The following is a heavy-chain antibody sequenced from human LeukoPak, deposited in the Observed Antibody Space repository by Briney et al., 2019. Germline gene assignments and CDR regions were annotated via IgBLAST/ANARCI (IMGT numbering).Heavy chain of an antibody. CDR3: AKSGYNRFDH. V-gene: IGHV3-23*01. CDR2: ISGSGSGGST. J-gene: IGHJ4*02. D-gene: IGHD5-24*01. Sequence: GGSLRLSCAASGFTFSSYGMSWVRQAPGKGLEWVSSISGSGSGGSTYYADSVKGRFTISRDNSKNTLYLQMNSLIAEDTAVYYCAKSGYNRFDHWGQGTRVTVSS. CDR1: GFTFSSYG.